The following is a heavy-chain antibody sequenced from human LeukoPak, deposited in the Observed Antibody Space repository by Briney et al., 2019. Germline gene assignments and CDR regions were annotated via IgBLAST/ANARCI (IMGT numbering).Heavy chain of an antibody. CDR2: ISSSSSYT. CDR3: ARDRFGELDFDY. V-gene: IGHV3-11*06. CDR1: GFTFSDYY. D-gene: IGHD3-10*01. J-gene: IGHJ4*02. Sequence: GGSLRLSCAASGFTFSDYYMSWIRQAPGRGLEWVSYISSSSSYTNYADSVKGRFTISRDNAKNSLYLQMNSLRAEDTAVYYCARDRFGELDFDYWGQGTLVTVSS.